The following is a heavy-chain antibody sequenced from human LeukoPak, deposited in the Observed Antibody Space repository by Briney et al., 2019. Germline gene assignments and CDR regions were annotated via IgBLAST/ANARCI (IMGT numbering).Heavy chain of an antibody. Sequence: GESLKISCRGSGYSFATHWIGWVRQLPGKGLEWMGIIYPGDSDIRYSPSFQGQVTISADKSISTAYLQWSSLKASDTAMYYCARRSTEGYYYYMDVWGKGTTVTVSS. CDR2: IYPGDSDI. CDR3: ARRSTEGYYYYMDV. J-gene: IGHJ6*03. D-gene: IGHD2-15*01. V-gene: IGHV5-51*01. CDR1: GYSFATHW.